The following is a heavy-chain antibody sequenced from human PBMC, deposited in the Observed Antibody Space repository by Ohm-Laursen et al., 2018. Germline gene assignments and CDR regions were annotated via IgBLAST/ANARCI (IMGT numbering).Heavy chain of an antibody. CDR1: GGSISGYY. D-gene: IGHD4-17*01. CDR2: IYTSGST. Sequence: GTLSLTWTVSGGSISGYYWSWIRQPAGKGLEWIGRIYTSGSTNYNPSLKSRVTMSVDTSNNQLSLKLSSVTAADTAVYYCARGGTVTTVGFDYWGQGTLVTVSS. J-gene: IGHJ4*02. CDR3: ARGGTVTTVGFDY. V-gene: IGHV4-4*07.